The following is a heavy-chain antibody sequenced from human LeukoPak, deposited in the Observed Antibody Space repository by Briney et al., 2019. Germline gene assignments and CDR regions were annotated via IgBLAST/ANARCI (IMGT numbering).Heavy chain of an antibody. Sequence: SETLSLTGAGSGGSISSGGYSWRWIRQPPGKGLEWIGYIYHSGSTYYNPSLKSRVTISVDSSNNQFSLKLSSVTAADTAVYDCARGARDYDGILTGHDAFDIWGQGTMVTVSS. D-gene: IGHD3-9*01. V-gene: IGHV4-30-2*01. J-gene: IGHJ3*02. CDR1: GGSISSGGYS. CDR2: IYHSGST. CDR3: ARGARDYDGILTGHDAFDI.